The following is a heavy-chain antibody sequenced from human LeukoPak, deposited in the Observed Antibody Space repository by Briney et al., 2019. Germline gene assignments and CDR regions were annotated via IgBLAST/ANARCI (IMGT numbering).Heavy chain of an antibody. V-gene: IGHV3-23*01. Sequence: GGSLRLSCAASGSTFSSSVMTWVRQAPGKGLEWVSTISGSGGTTYYADSVKGRFTISRDNSKNTLYLEMDSLRADDTAVYSCAKDPPSVVANAFHIWSQGTMVTVSS. CDR3: AKDPPSVVANAFHI. CDR2: ISGSGGTT. J-gene: IGHJ3*02. CDR1: GSTFSSSV. D-gene: IGHD5-12*01.